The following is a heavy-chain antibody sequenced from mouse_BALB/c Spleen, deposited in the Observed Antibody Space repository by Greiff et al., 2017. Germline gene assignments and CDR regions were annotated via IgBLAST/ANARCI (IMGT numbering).Heavy chain of an antibody. Sequence: QVQLQQPGAELVKPGASVKLSCKASGYTFTSYWMHWVKQRPGQGLEWIGEIDPSDSYTNYNQKFKGKATLTADKSSSTAYMQLSSLTSEDSAVYYCARLGDLFDYWGQGTTLTVSS. J-gene: IGHJ2*01. CDR1: GYTFTSYW. D-gene: IGHD3-3*01. V-gene: IGHV1-69*02. CDR3: ARLGDLFDY. CDR2: IDPSDSYT.